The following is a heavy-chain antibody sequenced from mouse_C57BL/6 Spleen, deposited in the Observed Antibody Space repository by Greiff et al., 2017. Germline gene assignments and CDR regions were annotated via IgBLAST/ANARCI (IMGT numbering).Heavy chain of an antibody. CDR1: GYAFSSSW. J-gene: IGHJ2*01. V-gene: IGHV1-82*01. CDR2: IYPGDGDT. Sequence: VQLQESGPELVKPGASVKISCKASGYAFSSSWMNWVKQRPGKGLEWIGRIYPGDGDTNYNGKLKGKAKLTAEKSSSTAYMQLSSLTSEDSAVYFCARSGTLDYWGQGTTLTVSS. CDR3: ARSGTLDY. D-gene: IGHD1-1*01.